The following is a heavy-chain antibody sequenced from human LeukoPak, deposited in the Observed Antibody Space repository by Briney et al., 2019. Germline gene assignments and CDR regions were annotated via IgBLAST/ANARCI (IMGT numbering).Heavy chain of an antibody. CDR1: GGSISGFY. D-gene: IGHD6-19*01. CDR3: ARDRDSSGWFDY. Sequence: PSETLPLTCTVSGGSISGFYWGWIRQPPGKGLEWIGFIYYSGSANYNPSLKSRVTMSVDMSKNQFSLKLSSVTAADTAFYYCARDRDSSGWFDYWGQGALVTVSS. J-gene: IGHJ4*02. V-gene: IGHV4-59*13. CDR2: IYYSGSA.